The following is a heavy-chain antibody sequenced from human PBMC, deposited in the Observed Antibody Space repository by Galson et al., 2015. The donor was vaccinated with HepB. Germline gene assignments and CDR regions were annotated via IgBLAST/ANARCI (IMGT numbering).Heavy chain of an antibody. CDR2: MHPNSGNT. J-gene: IGHJ6*03. CDR1: GYTFTSYD. D-gene: IGHD2-2*01. V-gene: IGHV1-8*01. Sequence: SVKVSCKASGYTFTSYDINWVRQATGQGLEWMGWMHPNSGNTGYAQKFQGRVTMTRNTSISTAYMELSSLRSEDTAVYYCARAPAAILYYYYYMDVWGKGTTVTVSS. CDR3: ARAPAAILYYYYYMDV.